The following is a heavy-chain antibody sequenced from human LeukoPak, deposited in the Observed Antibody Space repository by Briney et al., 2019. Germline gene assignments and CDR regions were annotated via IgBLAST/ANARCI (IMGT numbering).Heavy chain of an antibody. CDR2: ISGSGGST. J-gene: IGHJ4*02. V-gene: IGHV3-23*01. Sequence: GGSLRLSCAASGFTFSSYAMSWVRQAPGKGLEWVSAISGSGGSTYYADSVKGRFTISRDNSKNTLYLQMNSLRAEDTAVYYCAKDRVNVDTAMVTPRFDYWGQGTLVTVSS. CDR3: AKDRVNVDTAMVTPRFDY. CDR1: GFTFSSYA. D-gene: IGHD5-18*01.